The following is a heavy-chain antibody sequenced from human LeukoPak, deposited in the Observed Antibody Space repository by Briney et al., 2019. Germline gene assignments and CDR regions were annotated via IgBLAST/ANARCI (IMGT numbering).Heavy chain of an antibody. CDR1: GYTFTSYG. J-gene: IGHJ5*02. V-gene: IGHV1-2*04. CDR3: ARVWSTAATGWNWFDP. CDR2: INPKSGGT. D-gene: IGHD6-13*01. Sequence: ASVTVSCKASGYTFTSYGISWVRQAPGQGLEGMGWINPKSGGTKYAQRFEGWVTITRDTSISTAYMEVSRLKSDDTAVYYCARVWSTAATGWNWFDPWGQGTLVTVSS.